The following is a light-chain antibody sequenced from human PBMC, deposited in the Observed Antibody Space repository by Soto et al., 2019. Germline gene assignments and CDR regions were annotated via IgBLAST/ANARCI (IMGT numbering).Light chain of an antibody. V-gene: IGLV3-21*02. CDR1: NIGNKG. CDR3: QVWDISRNVI. CDR2: NDN. J-gene: IGLJ2*01. Sequence: SYELTQPPSVSVAPGQTARIPCGANNIGNKGVHWYQQRPGQAPVLVLYNDNNRPSGIPDRFSGSNSGNTATLTISGVEAGDEADYYCQVWDISRNVIFGGGTK.